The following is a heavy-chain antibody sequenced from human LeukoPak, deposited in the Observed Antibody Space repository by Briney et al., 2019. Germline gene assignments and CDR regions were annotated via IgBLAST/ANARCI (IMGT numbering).Heavy chain of an antibody. CDR2: IYTSGST. Sequence: SQTLSLTCTVSGGSISSGSYYWSWIRQPAGKGLEWIGRIYTSGSTNYNPSLKSRVTIPVDTSKNQFSLKLSSVTAADTAVYYCAIVGTTLFDPWGQGTLVTVSS. D-gene: IGHD1-1*01. CDR1: GGSISSGSYY. V-gene: IGHV4-61*02. CDR3: AIVGTTLFDP. J-gene: IGHJ5*02.